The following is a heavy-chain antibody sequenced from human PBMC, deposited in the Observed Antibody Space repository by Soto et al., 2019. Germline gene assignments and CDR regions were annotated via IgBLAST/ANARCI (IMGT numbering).Heavy chain of an antibody. CDR2: IYYSGST. CDR3: ARNPTFLDTAMASFDP. D-gene: IGHD5-18*01. J-gene: IGHJ5*02. V-gene: IGHV4-31*03. CDR1: GGSISSGGYY. Sequence: QVQLQESGPGLVKPSQTLSLTCTVSGGSISSGGYYWSWIRQHPGKGLEWIGYIYYSGSTYYNRSLKSRVTISVQTSKNHCSLKLCSVTAADTAVYYCARNPTFLDTAMASFDPWGHGTLVTVYS.